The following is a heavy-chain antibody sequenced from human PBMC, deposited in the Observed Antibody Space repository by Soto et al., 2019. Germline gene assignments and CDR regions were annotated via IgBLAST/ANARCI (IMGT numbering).Heavy chain of an antibody. J-gene: IGHJ5*02. CDR1: GDSISNYY. Sequence: GPLTPSETLSLTCTVSGDSISNYYWTWIRQPPGKGLEWIGYFHNSGSTNYNPSLKSRVAISVDTSKNLFSLKLSSVTAADTAIYYCARSRGGFWSGLDLWGQGTLVTVSS. V-gene: IGHV4-59*08. CDR3: ARSRGGFWSGLDL. CDR2: FHNSGST. D-gene: IGHD3-3*01.